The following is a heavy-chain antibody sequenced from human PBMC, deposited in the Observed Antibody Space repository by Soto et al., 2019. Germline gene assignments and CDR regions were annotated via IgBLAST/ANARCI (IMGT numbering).Heavy chain of an antibody. CDR1: GFTFSSYW. CDR2: MNEDGGTT. CDR3: ASDLSGRADV. V-gene: IGHV3-74*02. D-gene: IGHD3-10*01. J-gene: IGHJ6*02. Sequence: EVPLVESGGGLVRPGGSLRLSCAASGFTFSSYWMHWVRQAPGKGLVWVSRMNEDGGTTDYADSVKGRFTISRDNAKNTLYLHMNSLRGEDTAVYYSASDLSGRADVWGQGTTVTVSS.